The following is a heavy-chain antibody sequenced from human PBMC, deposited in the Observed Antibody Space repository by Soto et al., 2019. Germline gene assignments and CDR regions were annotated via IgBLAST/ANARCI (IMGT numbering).Heavy chain of an antibody. J-gene: IGHJ5*02. CDR2: ISSRSSLI. Sequence: GGSLRLSCAASGFSFSSHSFNWVRQAPGQGLEWVAYISSRSSLILYADSVRGRFVISRHNALNSLYLQMNSPRGEDTAIYYCARERGEYDSGWYIDRWGQGTPVTVSS. V-gene: IGHV3-21*06. CDR1: GFSFSSHS. D-gene: IGHD6-19*01. CDR3: ARERGEYDSGWYIDR.